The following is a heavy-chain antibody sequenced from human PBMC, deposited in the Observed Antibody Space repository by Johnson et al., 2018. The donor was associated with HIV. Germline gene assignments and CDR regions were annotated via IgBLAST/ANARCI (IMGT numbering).Heavy chain of an antibody. CDR1: EFGVSNNF. D-gene: IGHD3-16*01. V-gene: IGHV3-53*01. CDR2: IYSDGST. CDR3: ARDGGGCALDI. J-gene: IGHJ3*02. Sequence: VESGGGLIQPGGSLRLSCAASEFGVSNNFMGWVRQAPGKGLEWLSVIYSDGSTYYAESVKGRLTISRDNSKNKVYLQMNSLRAEETAVYYCARDGGGCALDIWGQGTMVIVSS.